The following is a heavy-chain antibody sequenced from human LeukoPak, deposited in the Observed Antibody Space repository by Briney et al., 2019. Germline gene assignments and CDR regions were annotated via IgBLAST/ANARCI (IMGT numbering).Heavy chain of an antibody. CDR3: ARDRSPGIAAGNDAFDI. Sequence: SVKVSCKASGGTFSSYAISWVRQAPGQGLEWMGGIIPIFGTANYAQKFQGRVTITADESTSTACMELSSLRSEDTAVYYCARDRSPGIAAGNDAFDIWGQGTMVTVSS. CDR1: GGTFSSYA. D-gene: IGHD6-13*01. CDR2: IIPIFGTA. V-gene: IGHV1-69*13. J-gene: IGHJ3*02.